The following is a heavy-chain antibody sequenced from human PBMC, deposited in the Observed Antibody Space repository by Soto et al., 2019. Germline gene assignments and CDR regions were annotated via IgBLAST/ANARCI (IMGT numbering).Heavy chain of an antibody. V-gene: IGHV5-51*01. CDR1: GYSFTSYW. CDR3: AIPNDYFWSGYSPGWFDP. J-gene: IGHJ5*02. Sequence: ESLKISCKGSGYSFTSYWIGWVRQMPGKGLEWMGIIYPGDSDTRYSPSFQGQVTISADKSISTAYLQWSSLEASDTAMYYCAIPNDYFWSGYSPGWFDPWGQGTPVTVSS. CDR2: IYPGDSDT. D-gene: IGHD3-3*01.